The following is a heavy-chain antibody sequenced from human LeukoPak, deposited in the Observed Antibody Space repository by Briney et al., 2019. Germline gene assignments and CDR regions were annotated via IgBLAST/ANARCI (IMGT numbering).Heavy chain of an antibody. Sequence: ASVKVSCKASTYTFRGYYIHWVRQAPGQGLEWMGWINPNSGGTNYAQKFQGRVTMTRDTSISTAYMELSRLRSDDTAVYYCARAWLRLNPYFDYWGQGTLVTVSS. V-gene: IGHV1-2*02. CDR2: INPNSGGT. CDR1: TYTFRGYY. CDR3: ARAWLRLNPYFDY. D-gene: IGHD5-12*01. J-gene: IGHJ4*02.